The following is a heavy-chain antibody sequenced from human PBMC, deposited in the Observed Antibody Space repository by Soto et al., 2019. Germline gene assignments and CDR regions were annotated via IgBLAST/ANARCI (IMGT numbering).Heavy chain of an antibody. CDR1: GYGFAGYW. CDR3: ARRLGSSGLDY. CDR2: IDPSDFYI. D-gene: IGHD3-10*01. V-gene: IGHV5-10-1*01. Sequence: PGESLKISCTGSGYGFAGYWINWVRQMPGKGLEWMGRIDPSDFYINYSPTFQGHITISADKSINTAYLQWTSLKASDTAMYYCARRLGSSGLDYWGQGTLVTVSS. J-gene: IGHJ4*02.